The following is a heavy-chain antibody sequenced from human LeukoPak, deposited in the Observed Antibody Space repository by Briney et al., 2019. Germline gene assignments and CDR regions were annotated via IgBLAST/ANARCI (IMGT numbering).Heavy chain of an antibody. V-gene: IGHV3-30-3*01. Sequence: PGRSLRLSCAASGFTFSSYAMHWVRQAPGKGLEWVDFISYDGSSKYYADSVKGRFTISRDNSKNTLYLQMNSLRAEDTAVYYCATLPVHTTGTTSDYWGQGILVTVSS. CDR2: ISYDGSSK. CDR1: GFTFSSYA. CDR3: ATLPVHTTGTTSDY. J-gene: IGHJ4*02. D-gene: IGHD1-1*01.